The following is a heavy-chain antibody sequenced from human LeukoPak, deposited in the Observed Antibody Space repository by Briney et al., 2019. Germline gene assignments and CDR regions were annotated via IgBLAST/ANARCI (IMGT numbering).Heavy chain of an antibody. V-gene: IGHV3-66*02. J-gene: IGHJ4*02. D-gene: IGHD6-13*01. CDR1: GFVFSTYW. CDR3: AKSPSSWKFDD. Sequence: PGGSLRLSCAASGFVFSTYWMSWVRQAPGKGLEWVSVIYSGGTTYYADSVKGRFTISRDNSENMMYLQMNSLRGEDTAVYYCAKSPSSWKFDDWGQGTLVTVSS. CDR2: IYSGGTT.